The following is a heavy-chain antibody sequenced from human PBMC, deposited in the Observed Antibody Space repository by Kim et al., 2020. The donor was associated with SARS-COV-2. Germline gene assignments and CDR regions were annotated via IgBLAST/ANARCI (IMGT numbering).Heavy chain of an antibody. CDR3: AKEEGPSSFDY. J-gene: IGHJ4*02. CDR2: ISYDGSNK. V-gene: IGHV3-30*18. D-gene: IGHD6-6*01. CDR1: GFTFSSYG. Sequence: GGSLRLSCAASGFTFSSYGMHWVRQAPGKGLEWVAVISYDGSNKYYADSVKGRFTISRDNSKNTLYLQMNSLRAEDTAVYYCAKEEGPSSFDYWGQGTLVTVSS.